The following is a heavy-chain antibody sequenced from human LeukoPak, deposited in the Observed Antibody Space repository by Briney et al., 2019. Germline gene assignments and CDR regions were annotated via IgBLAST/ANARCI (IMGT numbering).Heavy chain of an antibody. D-gene: IGHD2-15*01. Sequence: TGGSLRLSCAASGFTFGDYYMNWVRQAPGKGLEWVSSISSSSSYIYYADSVKGRFTISRDNSKNTLYLQMNSLRAEDTAIYYCAKNGDRGAYCTGGTCYPYFYYYMDVWGKGTTVTI. CDR3: AKNGDRGAYCTGGTCYPYFYYYMDV. CDR1: GFTFGDYY. CDR2: ISSSSSYI. V-gene: IGHV3-21*04. J-gene: IGHJ6*03.